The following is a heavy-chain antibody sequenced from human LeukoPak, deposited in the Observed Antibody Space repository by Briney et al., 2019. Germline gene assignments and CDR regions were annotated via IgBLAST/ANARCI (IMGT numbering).Heavy chain of an antibody. CDR2: ISASGGTT. CDR1: GFTFSSYG. V-gene: IGHV3-23*01. CDR3: AKNGDRGAYCSGGSCYPYYYYYMDV. Sequence: GGTLRLSCAASGFTFSSYGISWVRQAPGKGLEWVSAISASGGTTYYADSVKGHFTISRDNSKNTLYLQMNSLSAEDTAVYYCAKNGDRGAYCSGGSCYPYYYYYMDVWGKGTTVTIS. D-gene: IGHD2-15*01. J-gene: IGHJ6*03.